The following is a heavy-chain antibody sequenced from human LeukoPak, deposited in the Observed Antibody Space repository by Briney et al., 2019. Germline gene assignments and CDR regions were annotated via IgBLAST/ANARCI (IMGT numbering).Heavy chain of an antibody. D-gene: IGHD4-11*01. J-gene: IGHJ4*02. CDR2: IYYSGST. CDR3: ASQSYSNYVGY. V-gene: IGHV4-59*08. Sequence: TSETLSLTCTVSGRSISSYYWSWIRQPPGKGLEWIGYIYYSGSTNYNPSLKSRVTISVDTSKNQFSLKLSSVTAADTAVYYCASQSYSNYVGYWGQGTLVTVSS. CDR1: GRSISSYY.